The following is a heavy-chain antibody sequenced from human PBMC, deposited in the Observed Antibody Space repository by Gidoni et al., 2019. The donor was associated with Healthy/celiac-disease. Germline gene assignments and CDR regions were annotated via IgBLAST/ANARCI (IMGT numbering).Heavy chain of an antibody. Sequence: EVQLVESGAGLVQPGVSLRLSCSSSGLPFDDYAMHWVRQAPGKGLEWGSGIRGNRGSIGYADSVKGRFTISRDNAKNSLYLQMNSLRAEDTALYYCAKGRELLLLPFDYWGQGTLVTVSS. V-gene: IGHV3-9*01. CDR1: GLPFDDYA. D-gene: IGHD3-10*01. CDR2: IRGNRGSI. CDR3: AKGRELLLLPFDY. J-gene: IGHJ4*02.